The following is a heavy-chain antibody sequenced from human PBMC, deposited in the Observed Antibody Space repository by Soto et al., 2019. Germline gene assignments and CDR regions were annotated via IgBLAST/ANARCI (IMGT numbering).Heavy chain of an antibody. Sequence: EVQLLDSGGGLVQPGGSLRLSCAASGFTFSSYTMNWVRQAPGKGLEWVSAVSGSGGSTTYADSVKGRFTISRDNSKNTRYLQMNSLRAEDTAAYYCAKGRCSGGACSYTFDIWGQGTMLTVSS. D-gene: IGHD2-15*01. CDR3: AKGRCSGGACSYTFDI. J-gene: IGHJ3*02. CDR2: VSGSGGST. CDR1: GFTFSSYT. V-gene: IGHV3-23*01.